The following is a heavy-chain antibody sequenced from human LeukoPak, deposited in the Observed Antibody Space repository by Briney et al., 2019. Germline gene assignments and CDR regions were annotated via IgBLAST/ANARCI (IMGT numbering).Heavy chain of an antibody. CDR3: AKNLEYSSSWYLPFFDY. Sequence: GGSLRLSCAASGFTFSSYGMHWVRQAPGQGLEWGAFLRYDGSNKYYADSVKGRFTISRDNSKNTLYLQMNSLRAEDTAVYYCAKNLEYSSSWYLPFFDYWGQGTLVTVSS. J-gene: IGHJ4*02. D-gene: IGHD6-13*01. V-gene: IGHV3-30*02. CDR1: GFTFSSYG. CDR2: LRYDGSNK.